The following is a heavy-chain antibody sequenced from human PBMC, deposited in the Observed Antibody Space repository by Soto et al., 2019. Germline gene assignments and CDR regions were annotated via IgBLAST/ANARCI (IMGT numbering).Heavy chain of an antibody. CDR2: INHSGST. CDR1: GGSFSGYY. CDR3: ARAPLYYDFWSGYGYYGMDV. Sequence: SETLSLTCAVYGGSFSGYYWSWIRQPPGKGLEWIGEINHSGSTNYNPSLKSRVTISVDTSKNQFSLKLSSVTAADTAVYYCARAPLYYDFWSGYGYYGMDVWGQGTTVTVSS. J-gene: IGHJ6*02. V-gene: IGHV4-34*01. D-gene: IGHD3-3*01.